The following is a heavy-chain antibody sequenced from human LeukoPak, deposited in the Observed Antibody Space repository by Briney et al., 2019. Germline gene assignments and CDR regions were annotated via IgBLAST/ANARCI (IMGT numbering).Heavy chain of an antibody. V-gene: IGHV4-38-2*02. D-gene: IGHD6-13*01. CDR3: ARDGLGKYSSSWYKNRWSLKY. Sequence: PSETLSLTCAVSGYSISSGYYWGWIRQPPGKGLEWIGSIYHSGSTYYNPSLKSRVTISVDTSKNQFSLKLSSVTAADTAVYYCARDGLGKYSSSWYKNRWSLKYWGQGTLVTVSS. CDR1: GYSISSGYY. CDR2: IYHSGST. J-gene: IGHJ4*02.